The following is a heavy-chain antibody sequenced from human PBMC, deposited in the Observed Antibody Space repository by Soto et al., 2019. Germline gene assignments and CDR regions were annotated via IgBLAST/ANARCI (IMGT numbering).Heavy chain of an antibody. D-gene: IGHD6-13*01. V-gene: IGHV1-2*02. CDR3: ARVTGGSSWYRPDYGMEV. CDR1: GYTFTGYY. Sequence: ASVKISCKASGYTFTGYYMHWVRQAPGQGLEWMGWINPNSGGTNYAQKFQGRVTMTRDTSISTAYMELSRLRSDDTAVYYCARVTGGSSWYRPDYGMEVWGQGTKVTVSS. J-gene: IGHJ6*02. CDR2: INPNSGGT.